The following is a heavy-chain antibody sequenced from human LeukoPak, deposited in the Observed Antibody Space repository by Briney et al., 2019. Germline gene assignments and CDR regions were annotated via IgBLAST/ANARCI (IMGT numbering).Heavy chain of an antibody. Sequence: ASVKVSFKASGYTFTNYGISWVRQAPGQGLEWMGWISAYSGDTNCAQRFQGRVTMTRDTSTSTAYMELRSLRSDDTAVYYCARDPGSYGDAFDIWGQGTMVTVSA. J-gene: IGHJ3*02. CDR2: ISAYSGDT. D-gene: IGHD3-16*01. V-gene: IGHV1-18*01. CDR1: GYTFTNYG. CDR3: ARDPGSYGDAFDI.